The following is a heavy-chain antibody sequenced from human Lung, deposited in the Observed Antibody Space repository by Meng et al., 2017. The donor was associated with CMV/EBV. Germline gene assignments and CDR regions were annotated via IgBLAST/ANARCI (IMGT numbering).Heavy chain of an antibody. J-gene: IGHJ4*02. CDR2: INPNSGVT. Sequence: ASXXVSXKAFGYTFTDYYIHWVRQAPGQGLEWMGWINPNSGVTNYAQKFQGRVSMTRDMSISAAYMELSGLRSDDTAAFYCAREARGNSGFYYFFDYWGQGTXVTVSS. D-gene: IGHD3-22*01. CDR3: AREARGNSGFYYFFDY. CDR1: GYTFTDYY. V-gene: IGHV1-2*02.